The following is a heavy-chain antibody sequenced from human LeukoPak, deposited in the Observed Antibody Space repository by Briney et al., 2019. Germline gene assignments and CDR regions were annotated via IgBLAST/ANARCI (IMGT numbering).Heavy chain of an antibody. CDR1: GGSISSYY. D-gene: IGHD6-19*01. J-gene: IGHJ4*02. Sequence: SETQSLTCTVSGGSISSYYWSWIRQPPGKGLEWIGYIYYSGSTNYNPSLKSRVTISVDTSKNQFSLKLSSVTAADTAVYYCARRYSSGSLDYWGQGTLVTVSS. V-gene: IGHV4-59*01. CDR2: IYYSGST. CDR3: ARRYSSGSLDY.